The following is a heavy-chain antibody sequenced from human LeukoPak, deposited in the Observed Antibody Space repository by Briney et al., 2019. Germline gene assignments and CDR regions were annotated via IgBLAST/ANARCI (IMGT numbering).Heavy chain of an antibody. CDR1: GFTFSTSA. Sequence: PGGSLRLSCVASGFTFSTSAMHWVRQAPGKGLEWVAVIYYDGGNKYYADSVKGRFTISRDNSNNALSLQVNSLRAGDTAVYYCARDLYSSGWALDYWGPGTLVTVSS. CDR2: IYYDGGNK. V-gene: IGHV3-30-3*01. CDR3: ARDLYSSGWALDY. J-gene: IGHJ4*02. D-gene: IGHD6-19*01.